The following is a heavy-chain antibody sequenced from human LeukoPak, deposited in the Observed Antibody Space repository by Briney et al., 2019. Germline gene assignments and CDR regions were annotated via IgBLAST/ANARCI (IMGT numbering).Heavy chain of an antibody. CDR1: GFTFSSNA. V-gene: IGHV3-23*01. CDR2: TSGSGAGT. J-gene: IGHJ4*02. CDR3: ARETPSADAAFDY. Sequence: QPGGSLRLSCAASGFTFSSNAMSWVRQAPGKGLEWVSATSGSGAGTYYADSVKGRFTISRDNSKNTLDLQMNSLRAEDTAVYYCARETPSADAAFDYWGQGTLVTVSS. D-gene: IGHD2-15*01.